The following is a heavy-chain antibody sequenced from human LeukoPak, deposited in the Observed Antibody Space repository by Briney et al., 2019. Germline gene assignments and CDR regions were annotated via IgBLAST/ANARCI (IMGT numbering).Heavy chain of an antibody. V-gene: IGHV3-64*02. CDR3: AKPLTSYSSGFSDVFDV. CDR2: ITTNGGNT. J-gene: IGHJ3*01. D-gene: IGHD5-18*01. Sequence: GGSLRLSCAAPGFTFGIYAMHWVRQAPGKGLEHVSTITTNGGNTYYADSVKGRFTISRDNSKDTLFLQMGSLRAEDMAVYYCAKPLTSYSSGFSDVFDVWGHGSMVTVSS. CDR1: GFTFGIYA.